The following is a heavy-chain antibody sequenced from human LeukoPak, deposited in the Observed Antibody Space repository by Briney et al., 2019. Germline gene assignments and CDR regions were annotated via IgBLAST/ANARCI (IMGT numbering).Heavy chain of an antibody. CDR1: GFTLSSFW. CDR3: AREVVLGHRHYYYGMDV. Sequence: GSLRLSCAASGFTLSSFWMHWVRQARGKGLVWVSRVNSDGSGTTYADSVKGRFTISRDNAKNTLYLQMNSLRAEDTAVYYCAREVVLGHRHYYYGMDVWGQGTTVAVSS. D-gene: IGHD2-8*02. J-gene: IGHJ6*02. V-gene: IGHV3-74*01. CDR2: VNSDGSGT.